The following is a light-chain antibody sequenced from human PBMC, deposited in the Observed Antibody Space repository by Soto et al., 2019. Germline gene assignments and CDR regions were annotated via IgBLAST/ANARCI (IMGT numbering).Light chain of an antibody. V-gene: IGKV1-5*03. CDR2: KAS. CDR3: QHYNRYSRT. J-gene: IGKJ1*01. CDR1: QTISSW. Sequence: IHMTPSPSSPSGFLWDLVTIPRRSSQTISSWLAWYQQKPGKAPKLLIYKASTLKSGVPSRFSGSGSGTEFTLTISSLQPDDFATYYCQHYNRYSRTYGQGTKVDI.